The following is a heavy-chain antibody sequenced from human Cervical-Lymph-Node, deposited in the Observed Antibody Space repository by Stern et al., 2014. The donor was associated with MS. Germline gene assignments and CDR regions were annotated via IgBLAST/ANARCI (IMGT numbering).Heavy chain of an antibody. CDR3: TRDRGIMGTTTGDY. V-gene: IGHV1-18*01. Sequence: VQLVESGAEVKKPGASVKVSCKVSGFNFSNYGLSWVRQAPGQGLEWMGWISVYNGNIDFAQKFQGRLTMATDTSTSTVYMELRSLRSDDTAVYYCTRDRGIMGTTTGDYWGQGTLVGVSS. J-gene: IGHJ4*02. D-gene: IGHD1-26*01. CDR1: GFNFSNYG. CDR2: ISVYNGNI.